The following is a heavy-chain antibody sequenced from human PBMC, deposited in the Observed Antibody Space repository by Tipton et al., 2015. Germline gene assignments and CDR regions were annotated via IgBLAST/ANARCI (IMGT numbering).Heavy chain of an antibody. Sequence: LRLSCTVSGGSISSSIYYWGWIRQPPGKGLEWIGSIYYSGSTYYNPSLKSRVTISVDTSKNQFSLKLSSVTAADTAVYYCARERKGDYDFWSGHPGDWFDPWGQGTLVTVSS. CDR2: IYYSGST. D-gene: IGHD3-3*01. CDR1: GGSISSSIYY. CDR3: ARERKGDYDFWSGHPGDWFDP. J-gene: IGHJ5*02. V-gene: IGHV4-39*02.